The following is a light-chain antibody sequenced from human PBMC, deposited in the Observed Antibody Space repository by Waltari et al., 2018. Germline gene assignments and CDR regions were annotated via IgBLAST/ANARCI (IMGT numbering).Light chain of an antibody. V-gene: IGLV2-14*03. CDR2: DVY. Sequence: QSALTQPASVSGSPGPSITISCTGTNSDVGGYDFFPWYQQYPGKAPKLVIYDVYYRPSGVSDSFSASKSGNTASLTISGLQTVDEADYYCSSYTSISTSVVFGGGTKLTVL. CDR1: NSDVGGYDF. J-gene: IGLJ2*01. CDR3: SSYTSISTSVV.